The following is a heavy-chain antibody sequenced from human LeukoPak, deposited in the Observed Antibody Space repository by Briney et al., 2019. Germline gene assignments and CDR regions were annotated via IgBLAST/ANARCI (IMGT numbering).Heavy chain of an antibody. D-gene: IGHD4-23*01. CDR2: LYNTRNT. CDR1: GASISSYY. V-gene: IGHV4-59*01. Sequence: PSETLSLTCTVSGASISSYYWSWIRQPPGKGLEWIGYLYNTRNTYYNPSLKSRVTISVDTSKNQFSLKVSSETAADTAVYYCAREKNGNEPFDYWGQGTLVTVSS. J-gene: IGHJ4*02. CDR3: AREKNGNEPFDY.